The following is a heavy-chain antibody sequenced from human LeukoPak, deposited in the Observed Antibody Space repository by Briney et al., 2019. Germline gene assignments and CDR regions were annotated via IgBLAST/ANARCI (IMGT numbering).Heavy chain of an antibody. V-gene: IGHV3-23*01. CDR2: ITGSGAIT. Sequence: GGSLRLSCAASGFTFSNYAMSWVRQAPGKGLERVSAITGSGAITYYADSLKGRFTISRDNSKNTLYLQMNSLRAEDTAVYYCAKWGDYDVLTGYYDPDYWGQGTLVTVSS. CDR1: GFTFSNYA. CDR3: AKWGDYDVLTGYYDPDY. J-gene: IGHJ4*02. D-gene: IGHD3-9*01.